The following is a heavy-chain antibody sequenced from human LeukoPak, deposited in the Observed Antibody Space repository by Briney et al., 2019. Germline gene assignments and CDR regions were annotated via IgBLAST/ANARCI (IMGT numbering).Heavy chain of an antibody. CDR2: IYYSGST. Sequence: SETLSLTCTVSGGSISSSSYYWGRMRQPPGKGRESIGSIYYSGSTYYNPSLKSRVTISVDTSKNQFSLKLSSVTAADTAVYYCARDVHDYGDYFSDYWGQGTLVTVSS. J-gene: IGHJ4*02. CDR3: ARDVHDYGDYFSDY. D-gene: IGHD4-17*01. CDR1: GGSISSSSYY. V-gene: IGHV4-39*02.